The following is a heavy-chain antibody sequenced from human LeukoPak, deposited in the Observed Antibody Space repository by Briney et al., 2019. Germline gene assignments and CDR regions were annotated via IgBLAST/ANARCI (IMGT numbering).Heavy chain of an antibody. J-gene: IGHJ4*02. CDR3: VKSPNYAFFDY. V-gene: IGHV3-64D*09. Sequence: AGTLRLSCSASGCTFSGYAMHWVRQAPPTGLEYASVISSNGGTTYYADSVRGRLTISRDNSKNTLYLQMSSLRPEDTAVYYCVKSPNYAFFDYWGQGTLVTVSS. CDR1: GCTFSGYA. CDR2: ISSNGGTT. D-gene: IGHD3-3*01.